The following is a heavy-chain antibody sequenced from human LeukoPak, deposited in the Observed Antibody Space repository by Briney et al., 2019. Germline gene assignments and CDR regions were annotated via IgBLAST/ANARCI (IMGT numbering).Heavy chain of an antibody. CDR3: AKVVATIRWFDY. Sequence: QSGGSLKLSCAASGFTFSSYAMSWVRQAPGRGLEWVSAISGSGGSTYYADSVKGRFTISRDNSKDTLYLQMNSLRAEDTAVYYCAKVVATIRWFDYWGQGTLVTVSS. D-gene: IGHD5-24*01. V-gene: IGHV3-23*01. J-gene: IGHJ4*02. CDR1: GFTFSSYA. CDR2: ISGSGGST.